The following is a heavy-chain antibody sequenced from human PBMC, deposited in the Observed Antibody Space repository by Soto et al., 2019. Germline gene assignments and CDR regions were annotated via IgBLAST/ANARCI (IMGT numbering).Heavy chain of an antibody. Sequence: QVQLQQSGPGLVKPSQTLSLTCAISGDSVSSNDAVWSWIRQSPSRGLELLGRTYSRSIWQTEYAVSVNGRMTIYPDASKNQFSLQLNSVTPEDTAMYSCARLVGNSSLDHWGQGTLVTVSA. V-gene: IGHV6-1*01. D-gene: IGHD6-6*01. CDR2: TYSRSIWQT. J-gene: IGHJ4*02. CDR3: ARLVGNSSLDH. CDR1: GDSVSSNDAV.